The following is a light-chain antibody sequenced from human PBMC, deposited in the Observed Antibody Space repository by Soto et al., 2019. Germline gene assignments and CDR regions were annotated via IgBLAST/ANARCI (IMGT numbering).Light chain of an antibody. CDR2: DAS. J-gene: IGKJ1*01. CDR3: QQRTDRPPWT. CDR1: HSIGLA. Sequence: EIVLTQSPATLSFSPGERATLSCRASHSIGLAIAWYQHKPGQAPRLLIFDASQRATGIPARFRGSGSGTDFTLSISSLEPEDFAVYYCQQRTDRPPWTFGQGTKVDI. V-gene: IGKV3-11*01.